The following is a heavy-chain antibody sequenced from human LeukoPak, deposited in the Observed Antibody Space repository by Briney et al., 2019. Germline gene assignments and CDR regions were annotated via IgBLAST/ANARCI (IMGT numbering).Heavy chain of an antibody. V-gene: IGHV4-59*02. CDR2: FSYSGST. Sequence: PSETLSLTCTVSGVSVSSYYWSWIRQPPGKGLEWIGYFSYSGSTNYNPSLKSRVTISVDTSKNQFSLKLSSVTAADTAVYYCARGPLDSGYTYFDYWAREPWSPSPQ. J-gene: IGHJ4*02. D-gene: IGHD5-12*01. CDR3: ARGPLDSGYTYFDY. CDR1: GVSVSSYY.